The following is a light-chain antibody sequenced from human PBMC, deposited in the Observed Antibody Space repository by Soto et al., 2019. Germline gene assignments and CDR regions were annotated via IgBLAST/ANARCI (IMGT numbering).Light chain of an antibody. Sequence: EIVLPQSPGTLSLSPGERATLSCRASQIVPSNYLAWYQQKPGQAPMLLVYDTSRTAAGIPDRFSGSGSGTDFTLTISRLEPEDFAVYYCQQYLSSWTFGQGTKVEI. J-gene: IGKJ1*01. CDR2: DTS. CDR3: QQYLSSWT. V-gene: IGKV3-20*01. CDR1: QIVPSNY.